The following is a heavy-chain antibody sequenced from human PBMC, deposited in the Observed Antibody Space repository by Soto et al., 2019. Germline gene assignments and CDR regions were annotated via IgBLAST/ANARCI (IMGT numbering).Heavy chain of an antibody. CDR3: TKSSGGSSSVGMDY. D-gene: IGHD6-6*01. CDR2: ITRDGYNK. V-gene: IGHV3-30*04. J-gene: IGHJ4*02. Sequence: GGSLRLSCAGSGFIFKNYALNWVRQAPGKGLEWVASITRDGYNKYYADSVKSRFTISRDNSRDTLSLQMTALTIEDSSVYYCTKSSGGSSSVGMDYWGQGTRVTVSS. CDR1: GFIFKNYA.